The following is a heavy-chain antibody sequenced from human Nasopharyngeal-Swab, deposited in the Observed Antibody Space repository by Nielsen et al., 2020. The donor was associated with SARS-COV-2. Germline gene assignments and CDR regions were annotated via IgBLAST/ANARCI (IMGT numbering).Heavy chain of an antibody. Sequence: GESLKISCAASGFTFNKYNFNWVRQAPGKGLEWVSSISSSSSYIYYADSVKGRFTISRDNAKNSLYLQMNSLIAEDTAVYCCARDGLDYDFWSAYFMDVWCQVTTVTVSS. CDR1: GFTFNKYN. D-gene: IGHD3-3*01. J-gene: IGHJ6*02. CDR3: ARDGLDYDFWSAYFMDV. CDR2: ISSSSSYI. V-gene: IGHV3-21*01.